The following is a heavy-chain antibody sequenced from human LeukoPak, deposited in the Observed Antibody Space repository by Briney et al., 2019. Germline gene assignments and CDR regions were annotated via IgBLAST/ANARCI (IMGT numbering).Heavy chain of an antibody. CDR2: INPNRGGA. J-gene: IGHJ6*03. D-gene: IGHD6-13*01. CDR1: GYTFTGYY. CDR3: ARSSPPTYYHFYYYMDV. Sequence: ASVKVSCKASGYTFTGYYMHWVRQAPGQGREWMGWINPNRGGAKYAQNFQGRVIMTTDTSISTAYMELSSLRSDDTAVYYCARSSPPTYYHFYYYMDVWGKGSTVTVSS. V-gene: IGHV1-2*02.